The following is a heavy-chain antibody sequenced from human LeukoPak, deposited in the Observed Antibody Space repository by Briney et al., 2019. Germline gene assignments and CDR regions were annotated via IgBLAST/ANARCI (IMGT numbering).Heavy chain of an antibody. CDR2: IYYSGST. D-gene: IGHD1-26*01. CDR1: GGSISSSSYY. J-gene: IGHJ4*02. Sequence: SQTLSLTCTVSGGSISSSSYYWGWIRQPPGKGLEWIGTIYYSGSTYYNPSLKSRVTISVDTSKNQFSLKLSSVTAADTAVYYCARQGSGNYLSPVNYWGQGTLVTVSS. V-gene: IGHV4-39*01. CDR3: ARQGSGNYLSPVNY.